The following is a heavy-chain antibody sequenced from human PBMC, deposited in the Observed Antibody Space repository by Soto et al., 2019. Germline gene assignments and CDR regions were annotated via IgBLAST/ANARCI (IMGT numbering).Heavy chain of an antibody. D-gene: IGHD3-22*01. CDR1: GGSISSSNW. J-gene: IGHJ5*02. CDR3: AIIYYYDSSGYFGP. V-gene: IGHV4-4*02. CDR2: IYHSGST. Sequence: PSETLSLTCAVSGGSISSSNWWSWVRQPPGKGLEWIGEIYHSGSTNYNPSLKSRVTISVDKSKNQFSLKLSSVTAADTAVYYCAIIYYYDSSGYFGPWGQGTLVTVSS.